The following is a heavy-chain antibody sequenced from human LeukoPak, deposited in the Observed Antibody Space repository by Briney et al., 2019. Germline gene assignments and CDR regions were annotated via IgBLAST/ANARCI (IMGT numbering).Heavy chain of an antibody. CDR2: INSDGSWT. Sequence: GGSLRLSCAASGNYWMHWVRQAPGKGLVWVSHINSDGSWTSYADSVKGRFTISRDNTKDALYLQMNSLRADDTAVYFCARDSTWLLDYWGQGTLITVSS. D-gene: IGHD6-19*01. V-gene: IGHV3-74*01. CDR3: ARDSTWLLDY. J-gene: IGHJ4*02. CDR1: GNYW.